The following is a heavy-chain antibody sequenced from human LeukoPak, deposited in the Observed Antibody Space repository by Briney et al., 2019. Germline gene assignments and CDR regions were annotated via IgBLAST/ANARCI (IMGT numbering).Heavy chain of an antibody. CDR3: ARDRVVVPAAFDY. CDR1: GCTFTAYY. CDR2: INPNSGGT. V-gene: IGHV1-2*02. Sequence: ASVKVSCKASGCTFTAYYMHWVGQAPGQGLEWMGWINPNSGGTNYAQKFQGRVTMTRDTSISTAYMELSRLRSDDTAVYYCARDRVVVPAAFDYWGQGTLVTVSS. D-gene: IGHD2-2*01. J-gene: IGHJ4*02.